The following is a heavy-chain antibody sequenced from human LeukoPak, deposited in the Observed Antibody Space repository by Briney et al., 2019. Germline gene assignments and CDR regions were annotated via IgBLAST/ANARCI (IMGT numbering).Heavy chain of an antibody. CDR2: ISSSSSTI. D-gene: IGHD3-22*01. CDR1: GFTFSSHS. J-gene: IGHJ4*02. CDR3: ARGAYYYED. V-gene: IGHV3-48*01. Sequence: GGSLRLSCAASGFTFSSHSMNWVRQAPGKGLEWVSYISSSSSTIYYADSVKGRFTISRDNAKNSLYLQMNSLRAEDTAVYYCARGAYYYEDWGQGTLVTVSS.